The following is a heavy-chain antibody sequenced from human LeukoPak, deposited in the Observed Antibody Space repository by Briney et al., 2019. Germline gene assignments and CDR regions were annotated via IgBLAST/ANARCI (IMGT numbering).Heavy chain of an antibody. CDR3: ARGASYYDFWSGS. D-gene: IGHD3-3*01. V-gene: IGHV4-39*07. CDR1: GGSITSISYY. J-gene: IGHJ5*02. Sequence: SETLSLTCTVSGGSITSISYYWGWIRQPPGKGLEWIGSIYYSGSTYYHPSLKSRVTISVDTSKNQFSLKLSSVTAADTAVYYCARGASYYDFWSGSWGQGTLVTVSS. CDR2: IYYSGST.